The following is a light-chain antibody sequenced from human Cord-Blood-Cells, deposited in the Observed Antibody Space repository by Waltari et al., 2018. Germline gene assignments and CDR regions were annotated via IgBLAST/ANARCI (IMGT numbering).Light chain of an antibody. Sequence: SYVLTQPPSVSVAPGKTARITCGGNNIGSKSVHWYQQKPGQAPVLVVYDDSDRPSGIPGRFSGSNSGNTATLTISRVEAGDEAGYYCQVWDSSSDHVVFGGGTKLTVL. CDR3: QVWDSSSDHVV. V-gene: IGLV3-21*03. CDR1: NIGSKS. J-gene: IGLJ2*01. CDR2: DDS.